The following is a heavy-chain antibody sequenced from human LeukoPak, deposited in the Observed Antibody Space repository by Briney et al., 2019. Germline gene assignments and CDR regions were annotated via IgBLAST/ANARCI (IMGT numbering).Heavy chain of an antibody. CDR1: GFTFNTNG. J-gene: IGHJ4*02. D-gene: IGHD2-2*01. V-gene: IGHV3-30*03. Sequence: GGSLRLSCVASGFTFNTNGLHWVRQAPGKGLEWVAVISYDGSIQYYADSVKGRFTISRDNSKRTLYLQMDSLTPEDTAVYYCARDRTSTWSWDYWGQGTLVTVSS. CDR2: ISYDGSIQ. CDR3: ARDRTSTWSWDY.